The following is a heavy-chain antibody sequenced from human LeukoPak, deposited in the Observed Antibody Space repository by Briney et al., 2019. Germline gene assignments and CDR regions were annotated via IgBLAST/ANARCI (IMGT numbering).Heavy chain of an antibody. Sequence: GGSLRLSCAASGFTFRNYEMNWVRQAPGKGLEWVSYISRSGDTIYYANSVKGRFTISRDNSKNTLYLQMDSLRAEDMAVYYCARNRYCSGGNCYSLRSLDPWGQGTLVTVSS. CDR2: ISRSGDTI. J-gene: IGHJ5*02. V-gene: IGHV3-48*03. CDR3: ARNRYCSGGNCYSLRSLDP. D-gene: IGHD2-15*01. CDR1: GFTFRNYE.